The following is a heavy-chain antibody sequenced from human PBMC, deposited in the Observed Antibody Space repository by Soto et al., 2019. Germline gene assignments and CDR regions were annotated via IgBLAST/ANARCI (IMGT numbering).Heavy chain of an antibody. J-gene: IGHJ5*02. CDR3: ARDLGYDSTEDWFDP. CDR2: IYYSGST. V-gene: IGHV4-59*01. CDR1: GGSISSYY. D-gene: IGHD3-3*01. Sequence: SETLSLTCTVSGGSISSYYWSWIRQPPGKGLEWIGYIYYSGSTNYNPSLKSRVTISVDTSKNQFSLKLSSVTAADTAVYYCARDLGYDSTEDWFDPWGQGTLVTV.